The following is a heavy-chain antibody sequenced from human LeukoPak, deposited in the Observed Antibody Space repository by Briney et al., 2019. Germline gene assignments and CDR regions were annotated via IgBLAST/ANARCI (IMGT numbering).Heavy chain of an antibody. V-gene: IGHV1-46*01. J-gene: IGHJ5*02. Sequence: GASVKVSCKASGYTFTNYYIYWVRQAPGQGLEWMGLINPSGGTTNCAQKFQGRVTMTRDMSTTTVYMHLSSLRSEDTAVYYCAREAVTIFGLVRTQTPKGPHRFDPWGQGTLVTVSS. CDR2: INPSGGTT. CDR3: AREAVTIFGLVRTQTPKGPHRFDP. CDR1: GYTFTNYY. D-gene: IGHD3-3*01.